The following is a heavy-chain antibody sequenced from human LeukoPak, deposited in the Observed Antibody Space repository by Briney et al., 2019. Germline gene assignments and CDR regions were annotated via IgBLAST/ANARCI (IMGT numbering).Heavy chain of an antibody. Sequence: SQTLSLTCAISGDSVSSNNAAWNWIRQSPSRGLEWLGRTYYRSKWYTEYGVSVRSRITINSDTSKNQFSLQLNSVTPDDTAVYYCAREGGPYYYDSGSPHGMDVWGQGTTVTVSS. CDR3: AREGGPYYYDSGSPHGMDV. V-gene: IGHV6-1*01. CDR2: TYYRSKWYT. CDR1: GDSVSSNNAA. D-gene: IGHD3-10*01. J-gene: IGHJ6*02.